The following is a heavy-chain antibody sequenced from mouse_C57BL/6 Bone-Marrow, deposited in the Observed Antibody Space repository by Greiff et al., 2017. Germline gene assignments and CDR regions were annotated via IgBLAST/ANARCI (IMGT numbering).Heavy chain of an antibody. CDR1: GYTFTSYW. CDR3: YYDYFYYYAMDY. D-gene: IGHD2-4*01. J-gene: IGHJ4*01. V-gene: IGHV1-59*01. Sequence: QVQLQQPGAELVRPGTSVKLSCKASGYTFTSYWMHWVKQRPGQGLEWIGVIDPSDSYTNYNQKFKGKATLTVDTSSSTAYMQLSSLTSEDSAVYYYYYDYFYYYAMDYWGQGTSVTVSS. CDR2: IDPSDSYT.